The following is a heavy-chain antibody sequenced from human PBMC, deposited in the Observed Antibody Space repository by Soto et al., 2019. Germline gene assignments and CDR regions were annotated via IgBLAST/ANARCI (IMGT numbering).Heavy chain of an antibody. CDR3: ASPDRPAYYYYGMDV. CDR1: GFTFSSYG. V-gene: IGHV3-30*03. CDR2: ISYDGSNK. J-gene: IGHJ6*02. Sequence: GGCLGLACAASGFTFSSYGMHWVRQAPGKGLEWVAVISYDGSNKYYADSVKGRFTISRDNSKNTLYLQMNSLRAEDTAVYYCASPDRPAYYYYGMDVWGQGTTVTVSS.